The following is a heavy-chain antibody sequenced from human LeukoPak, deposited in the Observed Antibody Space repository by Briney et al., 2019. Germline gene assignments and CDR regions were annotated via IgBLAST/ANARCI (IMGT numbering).Heavy chain of an antibody. CDR1: GGSFSGYY. Sequence: PSETQSLTCAVYGGSFSGYYWSWIRQPPGKGLEWIGEINHSGSTNYSPSLKSRVTISVDTSKNQFSLKLSSVTAADTAVYYCARRKGGGYYYWLNYFDYWGQGTLVTVSS. D-gene: IGHD3-22*01. CDR3: ARRKGGGYYYWLNYFDY. J-gene: IGHJ4*02. V-gene: IGHV4-34*01. CDR2: INHSGST.